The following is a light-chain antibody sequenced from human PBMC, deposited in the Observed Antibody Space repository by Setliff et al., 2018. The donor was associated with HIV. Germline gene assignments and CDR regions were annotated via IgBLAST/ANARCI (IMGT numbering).Light chain of an antibody. Sequence: QSVLTQPPSASGTPGQRVSISCSGSSSNVGSNPVNWYQHLPGRPPKFLLYSNNQRPPGVPERFSGSKSGTSASLAITGLQSEDEGDYYCASWDDTINAWVFGGGTKVTVL. CDR1: SSNVGSNP. V-gene: IGLV1-44*01. CDR2: SNN. J-gene: IGLJ3*02. CDR3: ASWDDTINAWV.